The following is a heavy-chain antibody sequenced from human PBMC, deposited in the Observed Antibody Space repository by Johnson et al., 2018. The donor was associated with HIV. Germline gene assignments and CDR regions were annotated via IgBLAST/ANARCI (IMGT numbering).Heavy chain of an antibody. CDR2: IGTTGDT. Sequence: VQLVESGGGLVKPGGSLRLSCAASGFIFSDYYMSWIRQAPGKGLEWVSGIGTTGDTFFLDSVKGRFTISRDNAKNTLYLQMNSLRAEDTAVYYCARQLKYYYDSSGYYYLSSAAFDIWGQGTMVTVSS. V-gene: IGHV3-11*06. CDR3: ARQLKYYYDSSGYYYLSSAAFDI. D-gene: IGHD3-22*01. CDR1: GFIFSDYY. J-gene: IGHJ3*02.